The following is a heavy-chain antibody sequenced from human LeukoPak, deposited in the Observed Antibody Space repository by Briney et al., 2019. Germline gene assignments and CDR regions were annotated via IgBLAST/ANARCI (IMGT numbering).Heavy chain of an antibody. D-gene: IGHD2-2*01. CDR2: INPNSGGT. V-gene: IGHV1-2*02. CDR1: GYTFTGYY. Sequence: ASVKVSCKASGYTFTGYYMHWVRQAPGQGLEWMGWINPNSGGTNYAQKFQGRDTMTRDTSISTAYMELSRLRSDGTAVYYCARYCSSTRGFDYWGQGTLVTVSS. J-gene: IGHJ4*02. CDR3: ARYCSSTRGFDY.